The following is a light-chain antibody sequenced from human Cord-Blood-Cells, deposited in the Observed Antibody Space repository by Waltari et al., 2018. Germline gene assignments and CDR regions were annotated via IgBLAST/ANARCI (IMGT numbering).Light chain of an antibody. V-gene: IGLV1-44*01. Sequence: QSVLTQPPSASGTPGQRVTISCSGSRPNIGSNTVNWSQQLPGTAPKLLIHSNNQRPSGVPDRFSGSKSGTSASLAISGLQSEDEADYYCAAWDDSLNGWVFGGGTKLTVL. CDR1: RPNIGSNT. CDR2: SNN. J-gene: IGLJ3*02. CDR3: AAWDDSLNGWV.